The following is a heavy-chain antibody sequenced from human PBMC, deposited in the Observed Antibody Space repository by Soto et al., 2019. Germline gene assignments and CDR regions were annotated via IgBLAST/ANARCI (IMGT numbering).Heavy chain of an antibody. CDR3: ARRPTGSGSSFFDY. D-gene: IGHD3-10*01. J-gene: IGHJ4*02. Sequence: QVQLQESGPGLVKPSQTLSLTCTVSAGSITSDEYYWNWIRYRPGKGLEWIGFIHHTGSTFYNPSLESRASLSIDTSESQFSLNLASVTVADTAVYYCARRPTGSGSSFFDYWGPGTLVTVSS. CDR2: IHHTGST. V-gene: IGHV4-31*03. CDR1: AGSITSDEYY.